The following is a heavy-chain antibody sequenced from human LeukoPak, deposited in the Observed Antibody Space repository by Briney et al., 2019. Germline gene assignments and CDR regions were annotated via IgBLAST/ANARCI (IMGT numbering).Heavy chain of an antibody. J-gene: IGHJ5*02. CDR1: GASVSSGSYY. V-gene: IGHV4-61*01. CDR3: ARPREGSGWGSCWFDP. Sequence: KTSETLSLTCTVSGASVSSGSYYWSWIRQPPGKGLEWIGYIYYSGSTNYNPSLKSRVTISVDTSKNQFSLKLSSVTAADTAVYYCARPREGSGWGSCWFDPWGQGTLVTVSS. D-gene: IGHD6-19*01. CDR2: IYYSGST.